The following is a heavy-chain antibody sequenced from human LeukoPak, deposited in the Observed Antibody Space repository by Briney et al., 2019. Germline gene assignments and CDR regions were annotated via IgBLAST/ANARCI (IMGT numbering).Heavy chain of an antibody. CDR3: ARDSGSGYGMDV. CDR1: GGSISGCSHY. J-gene: IGHJ6*02. D-gene: IGHD1-26*01. CDR2: INYSGST. V-gene: IGHV4-61*01. Sequence: SETLSLTCTISGGSISGCSHYWSWIRQPPGKGLEWIGYINYSGSTNCNPSLKSRVTISVDTSKNQFSLKLSSVTAADTAVYYCARDSGSGYGMDVWGQGTTVTVSS.